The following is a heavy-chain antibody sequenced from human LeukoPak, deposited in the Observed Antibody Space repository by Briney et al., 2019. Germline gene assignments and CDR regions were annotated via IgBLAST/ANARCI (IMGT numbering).Heavy chain of an antibody. CDR3: ANLVGATFKYYFDY. D-gene: IGHD1-26*01. J-gene: IGHJ4*02. V-gene: IGHV3-23*01. CDR2: ISGSGGST. CDR1: GGSISSGGYY. Sequence: ETLSLTCTVSGGSISSGGYYWSWVRQAPGKGLEWVSAISGSGGSTYYADSVKGRFTISRDNSKNTLYLQMNSLRAEDTAVYYCANLVGATFKYYFDYWGQGTLVTVSS.